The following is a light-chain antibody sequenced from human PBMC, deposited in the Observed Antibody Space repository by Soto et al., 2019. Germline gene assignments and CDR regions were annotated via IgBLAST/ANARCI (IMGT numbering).Light chain of an antibody. CDR2: SAS. V-gene: IGKV1-8*01. J-gene: IGKJ1*01. CDR3: QQYHAYPPT. CDR1: QSIGTY. Sequence: AIRMTQSPPSFSASTGDRVTITCRASQSIGTYLAWYQQRPGKAPNLLIYSASILQSGVPSRFSGSGSGTDFTLTITSLQSEDFATYYCQQYHAYPPTFVQETNVGIK.